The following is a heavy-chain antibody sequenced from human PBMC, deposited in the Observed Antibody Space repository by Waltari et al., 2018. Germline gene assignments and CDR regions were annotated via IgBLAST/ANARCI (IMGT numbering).Heavy chain of an antibody. CDR2: INPNMGGT. Sequence: QVQLVQSGAEVKKPGASVKVSCKASGYTFTGYYMHWVRQAPGQGLEWMGRINPNMGGTNEGQKFQGRVTMTRDTSISTAYMELSRLRSDDTAVYYCAREPGYYGSGSRPPPPFDYWGQGTLVTVSS. CDR1: GYTFTGYY. CDR3: AREPGYYGSGSRPPPPFDY. J-gene: IGHJ4*02. V-gene: IGHV1-2*06. D-gene: IGHD3-10*01.